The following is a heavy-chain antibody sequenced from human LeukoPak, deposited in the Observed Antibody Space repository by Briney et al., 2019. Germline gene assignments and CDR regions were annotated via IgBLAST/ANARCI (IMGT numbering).Heavy chain of an antibody. CDR3: ARDFLLQSEGLFDY. CDR2: LYISGST. J-gene: IGHJ4*02. V-gene: IGHV4-4*07. CDR1: GGSISSYY. Sequence: PSETLSLTCTVSGGSISSYYRSWIRQPAGKGLEWIGRLYISGSTNYNPSLKSGVTISVDTSKNKFSLRLNSVTAADTAVYYCARDFLLQSEGLFDYWGQGTLVTVSS. D-gene: IGHD4-11*01.